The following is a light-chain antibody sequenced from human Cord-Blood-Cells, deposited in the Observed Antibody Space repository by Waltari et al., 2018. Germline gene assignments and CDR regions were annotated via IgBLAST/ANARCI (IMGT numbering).Light chain of an antibody. CDR2: DAS. Sequence: DIQMTQSPSSLSASVGDRVTITCQASQDISNYLNWYQQKPGKAPKLLIYDASKLETGVPSRFRGSVSGTDFTFAISSLQPEDIATYYCQQYDNLPLTFGGGTKVEIK. CDR3: QQYDNLPLT. V-gene: IGKV1-33*01. CDR1: QDISNY. J-gene: IGKJ4*01.